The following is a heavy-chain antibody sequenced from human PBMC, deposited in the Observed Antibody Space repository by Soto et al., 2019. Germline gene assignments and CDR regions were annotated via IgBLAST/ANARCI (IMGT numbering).Heavy chain of an antibody. J-gene: IGHJ6*02. Sequence: HPGGSLRLSCAASGFTVSSNYMSWVRQAPGKGLEWVSVIYSGGSTYYADSVKGRFTISRDNSKNTLYLQMNSLRAEDTAVYYCARDLKGDTAMAPYYYYGMDVWGQGTTVTVSS. CDR3: ARDLKGDTAMAPYYYYGMDV. D-gene: IGHD5-18*01. CDR1: GFTVSSNY. CDR2: IYSGGST. V-gene: IGHV3-53*01.